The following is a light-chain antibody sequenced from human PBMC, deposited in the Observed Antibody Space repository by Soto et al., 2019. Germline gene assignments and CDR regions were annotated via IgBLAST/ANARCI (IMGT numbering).Light chain of an antibody. J-gene: IGKJ1*01. CDR3: QQSYTTPWT. Sequence: DLQMTQSPSSLSASVGDRVTITCRASQSITSYLNWYRQKPGKAPQLLIYAASSLQSGVPSRFSGSGSGTDFTLTISSLQPEDFATYFCQQSYTTPWTFGQGTKVEVK. CDR1: QSITSY. CDR2: AAS. V-gene: IGKV1-39*01.